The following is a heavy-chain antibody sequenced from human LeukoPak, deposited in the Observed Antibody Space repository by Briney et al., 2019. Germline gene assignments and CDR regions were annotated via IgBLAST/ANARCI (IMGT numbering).Heavy chain of an antibody. CDR1: GFTFRAYG. Sequence: GRSLRLSCEASGFTFRAYGMHWVRQAPGKRLEWVAVISYDEYEKDYAGSAKGRFTISRDNSKNTLYLQMNSLRVEDTAVYYCARGTRTYAYYGLDVWGPGTTVTVSS. V-gene: IGHV3-30-3*01. J-gene: IGHJ6*02. CDR2: ISYDEYEK. D-gene: IGHD2-2*01. CDR3: ARGTRTYAYYGLDV.